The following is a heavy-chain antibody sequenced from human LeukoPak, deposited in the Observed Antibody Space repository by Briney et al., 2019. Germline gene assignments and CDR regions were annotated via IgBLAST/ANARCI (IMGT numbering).Heavy chain of an antibody. V-gene: IGHV4-4*09. CDR1: GGSISSYY. D-gene: IGHD1-7*01. Sequence: SETLSLTCTVSGGSISSYYWSWIRQPPGKGLEWIGYIYTSGSTNYNPSLKSRVTISVDTSKNQFSLKLSSVTAADTAVYYCAREDLSWNWNWFDPWGQGTLVTVSS. CDR3: AREDLSWNWNWFDP. J-gene: IGHJ5*02. CDR2: IYTSGST.